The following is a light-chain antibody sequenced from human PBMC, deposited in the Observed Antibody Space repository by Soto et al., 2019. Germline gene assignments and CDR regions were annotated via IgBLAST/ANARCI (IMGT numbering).Light chain of an antibody. J-gene: IGKJ2*01. Sequence: EIVLTQSPATLSLSPGERATLSCRASQSVSTNLAWYQQKPGQAPRLLIHGASTRATGIPARFSGSGSGAXXXXXXXSXXXEDFAVYYCQHRSDWPPGATFGRGTKLEIK. V-gene: IGKV3-11*01. CDR1: QSVSTN. CDR3: QHRSDWPPGAT. CDR2: GAS.